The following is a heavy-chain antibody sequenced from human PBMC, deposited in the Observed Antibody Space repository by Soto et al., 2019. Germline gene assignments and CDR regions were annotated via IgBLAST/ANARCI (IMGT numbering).Heavy chain of an antibody. CDR2: ISAHNGNT. J-gene: IGHJ4*02. V-gene: IGHV1-18*01. D-gene: IGHD3-16*01. CDR1: GYGFTTYG. Sequence: QVHLVQSGAEVKKPGASVKVSCKGSGYGFTTYGITSVRQAPGQGLEWMAWISAHNGNTNYAQKAQGRVSVTRDTSTSTAYMELRSLRYGDTDGYYCARGGDGDYWGQGAPVTVTS. CDR3: ARGGDGDY.